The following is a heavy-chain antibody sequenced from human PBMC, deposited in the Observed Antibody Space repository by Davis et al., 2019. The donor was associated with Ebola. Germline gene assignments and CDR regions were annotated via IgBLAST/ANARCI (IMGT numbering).Heavy chain of an antibody. J-gene: IGHJ5*02. CDR3: ARDRWDNWFDP. CDR1: GGSISSSSYY. CDR2: IYYSGST. V-gene: IGHV4-39*02. D-gene: IGHD1-26*01. Sequence: SETLSLTCTVSGGSISSSSYYWGWIRQPPGKGLEWIGSIYYSGSTYYNPSLKSRVTISVDTSKNQFSLKLSSVTAADTAVYYCARDRWDNWFDPWGQGTLVTVSS.